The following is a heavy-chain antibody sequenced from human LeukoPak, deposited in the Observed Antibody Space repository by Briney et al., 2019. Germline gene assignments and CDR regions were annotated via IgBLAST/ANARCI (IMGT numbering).Heavy chain of an antibody. CDR1: GFTFSSYA. CDR3: ARDYYGSGSYYNGNFDY. Sequence: GGSPRLSCAASGFTFSSYAMHWVRQAPGKGLEWVAVISYDGSNKYYADSVKGRFTISRDNSKNTLYLQMTSLRAEDTAVYYCARDYYGSGSYYNGNFDYWGQGTLVTVSS. J-gene: IGHJ4*02. V-gene: IGHV3-30*01. CDR2: ISYDGSNK. D-gene: IGHD3-10*01.